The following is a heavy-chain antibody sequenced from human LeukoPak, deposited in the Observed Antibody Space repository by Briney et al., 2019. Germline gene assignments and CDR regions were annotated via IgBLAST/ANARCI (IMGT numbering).Heavy chain of an antibody. D-gene: IGHD1-26*01. CDR1: GGSISSYY. CDR2: IYYSGST. V-gene: IGHV4-59*01. CDR3: ARELEGVGATLFDY. Sequence: SETLSLTCTVSGGSISSYYWSWIRQPPGKGLEWIGYIYYSGSTNYNPSLKSRVTISVDTSKNQFSLKLSSVTAADTAVYYCARELEGVGATLFDYWGQGTLVTVSP. J-gene: IGHJ4*02.